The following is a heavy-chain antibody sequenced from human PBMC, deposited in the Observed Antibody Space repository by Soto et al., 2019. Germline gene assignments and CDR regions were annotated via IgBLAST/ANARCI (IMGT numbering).Heavy chain of an antibody. CDR2: VSAHNGNT. CDR1: GYGFTTYG. V-gene: IGHV1-18*01. CDR3: ARGGYGDY. D-gene: IGHD1-1*01. J-gene: IGHJ4*02. Sequence: QVHLVQSGAEVKKPGASVKVSCKGSGYGFTTYGITWVRQAPGQGLEWMAWVSAHNGNTNYAQKLQGRVTVTRDTSTSTAYMELSSLSSDDTAVYYCARGGYGDYWGQGAVVTVSS.